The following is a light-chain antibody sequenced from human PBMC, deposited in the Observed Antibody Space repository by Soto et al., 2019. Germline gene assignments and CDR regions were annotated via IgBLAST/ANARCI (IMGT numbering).Light chain of an antibody. J-gene: IGLJ1*01. Sequence: QSALTQPASVSESPGQSITISCTGTSSDVGGYNYVSWYQQHPGKAPKLMIYEVSNRPSGVSNRFSGSKSGNTASLTISGLQAEDEADYYCSSYTSSSTYYVFGTGTKFTVL. V-gene: IGLV2-14*01. CDR2: EVS. CDR1: SSDVGGYNY. CDR3: SSYTSSSTYYV.